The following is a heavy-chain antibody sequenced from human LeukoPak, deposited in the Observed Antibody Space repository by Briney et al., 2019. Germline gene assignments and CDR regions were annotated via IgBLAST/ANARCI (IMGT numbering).Heavy chain of an antibody. J-gene: IGHJ4*02. CDR1: GGTFSSYA. CDR3: ASSRGKNYDYVWGSYRVFDY. CDR2: IIPIFGTA. Sequence: VKVSCKASGGTFSSYAISWVRQAPGQGLEWMGGIIPIFGTANYAQKFQGRVTITTDESTSTAYMELSSLRSEDTAVYYCASSRGKNYDYVWGSYRVFDYWGQGTLVTVSS. V-gene: IGHV1-69*13. D-gene: IGHD3-16*02.